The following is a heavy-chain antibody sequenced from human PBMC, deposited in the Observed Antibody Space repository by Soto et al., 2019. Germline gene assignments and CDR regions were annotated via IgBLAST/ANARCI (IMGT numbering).Heavy chain of an antibody. CDR2: IYYSGST. V-gene: IGHV4-59*01. D-gene: IGHD3-22*01. CDR1: GGSISSYY. CDR3: ARDNGRENYYDSSGYWYYFDY. Sequence: SETLSLTCTVSGGSISSYYWSWIRQPPGKGLEWIGYIYYSGSTNYNPSLKSRVTISVDTSKNQFSLKLSSVTAADTAVYYCARDNGRENYYDSSGYWYYFDYWGQGTLVTISS. J-gene: IGHJ4*02.